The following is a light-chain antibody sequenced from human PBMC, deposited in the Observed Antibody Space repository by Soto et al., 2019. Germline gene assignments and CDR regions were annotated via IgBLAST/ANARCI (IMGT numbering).Light chain of an antibody. CDR3: QQSYSTPTWT. CDR1: QSISSY. J-gene: IGKJ1*01. CDR2: AAS. Sequence: IQMTQSPNTLSATVGDKVTITCRAIQSISSYLNWYQQKPGKAPKLLIYAASILQSGVPSRFSGSGSGTDFTLTISILQPEDFATYYCQQSYSTPTWTFGQGTKVDIK. V-gene: IGKV1-39*01.